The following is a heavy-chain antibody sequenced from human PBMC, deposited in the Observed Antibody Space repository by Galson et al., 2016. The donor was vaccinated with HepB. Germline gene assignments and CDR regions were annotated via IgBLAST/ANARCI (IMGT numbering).Heavy chain of an antibody. CDR1: GLTFSNFW. J-gene: IGHJ4*02. V-gene: IGHV3-7*04. CDR2: INQDGTEK. D-gene: IGHD1-1*01. CDR3: ARAYQYTLDY. Sequence: SLRLSCAASGLTFSNFWMTWVRQAPGKGLEWVANINQDGTEKHYLDSVRGRFTISRDNAKSSLFLQMNSQRAEDTAVYFCARAYQYTLDYWGQGTLVTVSS.